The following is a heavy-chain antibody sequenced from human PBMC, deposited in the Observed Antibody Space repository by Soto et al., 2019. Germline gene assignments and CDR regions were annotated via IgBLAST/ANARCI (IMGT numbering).Heavy chain of an antibody. CDR1: GGSISSGGYY. V-gene: IGHV4-31*03. CDR3: ARDGKPYDSSGYWWFDP. J-gene: IGHJ5*02. Sequence: QVQLQESGPGLVKPSQTLSLTCTVSGGSISSGGYYWSWIRQHPGKGLEWIGYIYYSGCTYYNPSLKNRVTISVDTSNNQCPQKLSSVTAADTAVYYCARDGKPYDSSGYWWFDPWGQGTLVNVSS. D-gene: IGHD3-22*01. CDR2: IYYSGCT.